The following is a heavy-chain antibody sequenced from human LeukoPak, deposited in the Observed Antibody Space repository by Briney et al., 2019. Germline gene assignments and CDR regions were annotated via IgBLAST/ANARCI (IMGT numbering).Heavy chain of an antibody. V-gene: IGHV1-69*13. D-gene: IGHD2-15*01. Sequence: SVKVSCKASGYTFTSYGISWVRQAPGQGLEWMGGIIPIFGTANYAQKFQGRVTITADESTSTAYMELSSLRSEDTAVYYCARSDSTRRYCSGGSCYAIGAFDIWGQGTMVTVSS. CDR2: IIPIFGTA. J-gene: IGHJ3*02. CDR3: ARSDSTRRYCSGGSCYAIGAFDI. CDR1: GYTFTSYG.